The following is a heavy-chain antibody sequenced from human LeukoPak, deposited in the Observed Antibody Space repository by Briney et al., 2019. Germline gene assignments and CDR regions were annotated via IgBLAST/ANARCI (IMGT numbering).Heavy chain of an antibody. J-gene: IGHJ3*02. CDR1: GGSISSYY. CDR2: IYYSGST. Sequence: SETLSLTCTVSGGSISSYYWSWIRQPPGKGLEWIGYIYYSGSTNYNPSLKSRVTISVDTSKNQFSLKLSSVTAADTAVYYCVSYSNYRAFDIWGQGTMVTVSS. V-gene: IGHV4-59*08. D-gene: IGHD4-11*01. CDR3: VSYSNYRAFDI.